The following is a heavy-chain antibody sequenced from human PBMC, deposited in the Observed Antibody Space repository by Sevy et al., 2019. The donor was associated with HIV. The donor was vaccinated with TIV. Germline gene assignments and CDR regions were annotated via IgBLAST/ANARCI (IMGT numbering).Heavy chain of an antibody. CDR3: ARGANYYDSSGSQPNFDY. J-gene: IGHJ4*02. Sequence: GGSLRLSCAASGFTFSSYGMHWVRQAPGKGLEWVALIWYDGSSKYYADSVKGRFTLSRDNSKNTLYLQMNSLRAEDTAVYYCARGANYYDSSGSQPNFDYRGQGTLVTVSS. CDR2: IWYDGSSK. CDR1: GFTFSSYG. V-gene: IGHV3-33*01. D-gene: IGHD3-22*01.